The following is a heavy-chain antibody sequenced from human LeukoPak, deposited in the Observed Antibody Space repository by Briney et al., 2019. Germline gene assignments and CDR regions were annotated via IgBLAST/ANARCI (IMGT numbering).Heavy chain of an antibody. V-gene: IGHV3-48*02. J-gene: IGHJ6*02. CDR1: GFTFSSYS. CDR2: ISRSSSTI. Sequence: PGGSLRLSCAASGFTFSSYSMNWVRQAPGKGLEWVSYISRSSSTIYYADSVKGRFTISRDNAKNSLYLQMNSLRDEDTAVYYCARHSYGYYGMDVWGQGTTVTVSS. D-gene: IGHD5-18*01. CDR3: ARHSYGYYGMDV.